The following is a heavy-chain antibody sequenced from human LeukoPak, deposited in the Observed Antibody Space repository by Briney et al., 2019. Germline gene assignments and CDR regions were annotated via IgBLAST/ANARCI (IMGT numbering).Heavy chain of an antibody. D-gene: IGHD3-10*01. V-gene: IGHV1-24*01. CDR1: GYTLTELS. J-gene: IGHJ3*02. CDR2: FDPEDGET. Sequence: GASVKVSCKVSGYTLTELSMHWVRQAPGKGLEWMGGFDPEDGETIYAQKFQGRVTMTEDTSTDTAYMELRSLRSDDTAVYYCASSYYYGSGSYPHDAFDIWGQGTMVTVSS. CDR3: ASSYYYGSGSYPHDAFDI.